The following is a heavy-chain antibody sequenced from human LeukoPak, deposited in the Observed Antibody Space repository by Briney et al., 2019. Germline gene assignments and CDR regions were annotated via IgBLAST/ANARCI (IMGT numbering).Heavy chain of an antibody. CDR3: ATFTAAEDY. V-gene: IGHV3-9*03. CDR1: GFTFDDYA. D-gene: IGHD6-13*01. CDR2: ISWNSGSI. J-gene: IGHJ4*02. Sequence: RSGGSLRLSCAASGFTFDDYAMHWVRQAPGKGLEWVSGISWNSGSIGYADSVKGRFTISRDNAKNSLYLQMNSLRAEDVALCYCATFTAAEDYWGQGTLVTVSS.